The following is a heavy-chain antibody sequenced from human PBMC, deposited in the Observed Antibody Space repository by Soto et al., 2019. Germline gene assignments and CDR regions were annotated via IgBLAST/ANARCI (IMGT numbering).Heavy chain of an antibody. V-gene: IGHV3-30*18. D-gene: IGHD3-9*01. Sequence: QVQLVESGGGVVQPGRSLRLSCAASGFTFSSYGMHWVRQAPGKGLEWVAVISYDGSNKYYADSVKGRFTISRDNSKNXLYLQMNSLRAEDTAVYYCAKDLTGQRILTGYPDYWGQGTLVTVSS. CDR2: ISYDGSNK. CDR3: AKDLTGQRILTGYPDY. J-gene: IGHJ4*02. CDR1: GFTFSSYG.